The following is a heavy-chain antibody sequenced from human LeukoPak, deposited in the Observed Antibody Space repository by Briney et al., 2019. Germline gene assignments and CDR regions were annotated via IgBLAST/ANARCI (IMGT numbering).Heavy chain of an antibody. V-gene: IGHV4-59*01. D-gene: IGHD2-15*01. J-gene: IGHJ4*02. Sequence: SETLSLTCTVSGGSISGYYWSWIRQPPGKGLEWIGHIYYSGSTNYNPSLKSRVTISVDTSKNQFSLKLNSVTAADTAVYYCARDAQGYCSGGSCYTRWGQGTLVTVSS. CDR3: ARDAQGYCSGGSCYTR. CDR2: IYYSGST. CDR1: GGSISGYY.